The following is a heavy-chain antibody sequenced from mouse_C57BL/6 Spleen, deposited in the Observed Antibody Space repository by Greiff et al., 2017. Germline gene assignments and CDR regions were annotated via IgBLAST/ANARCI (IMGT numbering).Heavy chain of an antibody. J-gene: IGHJ2*01. Sequence: VQLVESGPELVKPGASVKISCKASGYAFSSSWMNWVKQRPGKGLEWIGRIYPGDGDTNYNGKFKGKATLTADKSSSTAYMQLSSLTSEDSAVYCCARSNWICDGTSYYCDDWGEGTTLTVAS. D-gene: IGHD2-3*01. CDR3: ARSNWICDGTSYYCDD. CDR1: GYAFSSSW. V-gene: IGHV1-82*01. CDR2: IYPGDGDT.